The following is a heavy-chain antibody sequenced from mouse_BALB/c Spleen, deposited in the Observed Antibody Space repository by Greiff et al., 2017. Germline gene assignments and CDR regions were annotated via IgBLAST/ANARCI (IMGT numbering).Heavy chain of an antibody. CDR2: IDPENGNT. Sequence: EVKLMESGAELVRPGALVKLSCKASGFNIKDYYMHWVKQRPEQGLEWIGWIDPENGNTIYDPKFQGKASITADTSSNTAYLQLSSLTSEDTAVYYCAREGDYRGFAYWGQGTLVTVSA. V-gene: IGHV14-1*02. CDR3: AREGDYRGFAY. D-gene: IGHD2-12*01. J-gene: IGHJ3*01. CDR1: GFNIKDYY.